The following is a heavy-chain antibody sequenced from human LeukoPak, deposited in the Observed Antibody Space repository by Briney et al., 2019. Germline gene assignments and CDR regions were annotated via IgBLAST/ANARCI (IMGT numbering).Heavy chain of an antibody. V-gene: IGHV3-7*05. Sequence: GGSLRLSCAASGFTFSSYWMTWVRQAPGKGLEWVANIKQAGGEKYYVDSVKGRFTISRDNAKNALFLQMNSLRAEDTAVYYCARDQTGGMASHYYYYGMDVWGQGTTGSVSS. CDR2: IKQAGGEK. D-gene: IGHD5-24*01. J-gene: IGHJ6*02. CDR1: GFTFSSYW. CDR3: ARDQTGGMASHYYYYGMDV.